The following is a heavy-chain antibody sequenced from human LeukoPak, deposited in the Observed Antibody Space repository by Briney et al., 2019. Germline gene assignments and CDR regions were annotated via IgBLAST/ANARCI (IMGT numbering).Heavy chain of an antibody. CDR1: GGSFSGYY. D-gene: IGHD2-8*01. CDR2: INHSGST. CDR3: ARGQGMYDWFDP. Sequence: SETLSLTCAVYGGSFSGYYWSWIRQPPGKGLEWIGEINHSGSTNYNPSLKSRATISVDTSKNQFSLKLSSVTAADTAVYYCARGQGMYDWFDPWGQGTLVTVSS. V-gene: IGHV4-34*01. J-gene: IGHJ5*02.